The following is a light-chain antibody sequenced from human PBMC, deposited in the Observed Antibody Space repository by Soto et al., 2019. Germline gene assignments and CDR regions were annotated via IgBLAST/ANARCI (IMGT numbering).Light chain of an antibody. V-gene: IGLV2-14*01. CDR1: SSDVGAYNS. CDR3: SSYTTSVTYV. Sequence: SALTQPASVSGSPGQSITSSCTGTSSDVGAYNSVSWYQQHPGKAPKLIIYDVSTRPSGISDRCSGSKSGNTASLTISGLQAEDASDYYCSSYTTSVTYVFGTGTKVPVL. J-gene: IGLJ1*01. CDR2: DVS.